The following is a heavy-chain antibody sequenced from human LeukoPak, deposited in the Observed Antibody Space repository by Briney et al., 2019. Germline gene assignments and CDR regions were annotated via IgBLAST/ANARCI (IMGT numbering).Heavy chain of an antibody. CDR1: GGSISSNSYY. CDR3: ARTTEAHSWRTRYYDYYMDV. J-gene: IGHJ6*03. D-gene: IGHD6-13*01. V-gene: IGHV4-39*07. Sequence: LETLSLTCAVSGGSISSNSYYWGWIRQPPGKGLEWIGSIYYSGSTYYNPSLKSRVTISVDTSKNQFSLKLSSVTAADTAVYYCARTTEAHSWRTRYYDYYMDVWGKGTTVTVSS. CDR2: IYYSGST.